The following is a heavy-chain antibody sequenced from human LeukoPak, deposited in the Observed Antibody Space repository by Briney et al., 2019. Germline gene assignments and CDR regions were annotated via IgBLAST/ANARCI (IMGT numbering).Heavy chain of an antibody. CDR1: GFTFDDYG. V-gene: IGHV3-20*04. Sequence: PGGSLRLSCAASGFTFDDYGMSWVRHAPGKGLEWVSGINWNGGSTGYADSVKGRFTISRDNARNSLYLQMNSLRAEDTALYYCARVYELREEDYYYYYMDVWGKGTTVTVPS. CDR2: INWNGGST. J-gene: IGHJ6*03. D-gene: IGHD5/OR15-5a*01. CDR3: ARVYELREEDYYYYYMDV.